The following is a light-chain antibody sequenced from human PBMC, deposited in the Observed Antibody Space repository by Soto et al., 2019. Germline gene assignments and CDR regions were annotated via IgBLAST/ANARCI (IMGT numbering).Light chain of an antibody. CDR3: QTWSTDIRV. V-gene: IGLV4-69*01. CDR1: SGHNSYA. J-gene: IGLJ3*02. CDR2: LNSDGSH. Sequence: QSVLTQPPSASASLGASVKLTCTLSSGHNSYAIAWHQQQPDKGHRYLMKLNSDGSHSKGDGIPDRFSGSSSGAERYLTISSLQSEDEADYYCQTWSTDIRVFGGGTKLTVL.